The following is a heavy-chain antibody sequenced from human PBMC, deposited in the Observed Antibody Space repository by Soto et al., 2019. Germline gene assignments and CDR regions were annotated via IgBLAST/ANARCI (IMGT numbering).Heavy chain of an antibody. D-gene: IGHD6-19*01. CDR3: ARFKAVAHKPRRFGRVGDSNETPDNWFDP. V-gene: IGHV1-69*12. J-gene: IGHJ5*02. CDR1: GGTFSSYA. Sequence: QVQLVQSGAEVKKPGSSVKVSCKASGGTFSSYAISWVRQAPGQGLEWMGGIIPIFGTANYAQKFQGRVTITADESTSTAYMELSSLRSEDTAVYYCARFKAVAHKPRRFGRVGDSNETPDNWFDPWGQGTLVTVSS. CDR2: IIPIFGTA.